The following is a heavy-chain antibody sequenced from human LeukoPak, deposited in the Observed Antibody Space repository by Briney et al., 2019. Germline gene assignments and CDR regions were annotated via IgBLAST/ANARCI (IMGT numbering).Heavy chain of an antibody. CDR2: IYHSGST. CDR3: VRVRVAARPFNWFDP. CDR1: GYSISSGYY. D-gene: IGHD6-6*01. Sequence: SETLSLTCTVSGYSISSGYYWGWIRQPPGKGLEWIGSIYHSGSTYYNPSLKSRVTISVDTSKNQFSLKLNSVTAADTAVYYCVRVRVAARPFNWFDPWGQGTLVTVSS. J-gene: IGHJ5*02. V-gene: IGHV4-38-2*02.